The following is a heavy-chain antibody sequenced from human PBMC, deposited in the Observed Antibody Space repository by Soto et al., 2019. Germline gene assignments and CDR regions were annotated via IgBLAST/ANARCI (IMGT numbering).Heavy chain of an antibody. CDR2: IFSNDEK. CDR1: GFSLSNAGLG. V-gene: IGHV2-26*04. CDR3: ASTYSTSWYWFVP. J-gene: IGHJ5*02. Sequence: QVTVKESGPVLVKPTETLTLTCTVSGFSLSNAGLGVSWIRQPPGKALEWLAHIFSNDEKSYSTSLKSRLTISKDPSKSQVVLTMTNMDPVDTATYYCASTYSTSWYWFVPWGQGTLVTVSS. D-gene: IGHD6-13*01.